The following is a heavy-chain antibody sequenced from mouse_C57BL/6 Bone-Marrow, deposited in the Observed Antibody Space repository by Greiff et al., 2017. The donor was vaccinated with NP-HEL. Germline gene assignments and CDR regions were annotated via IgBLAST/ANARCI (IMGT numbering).Heavy chain of an antibody. V-gene: IGHV5-6*02. Sequence: EVKLMESGGDLVKPGGSLKLSCAASGFTFSSYGMSWVRQTPDKRLEWVATISSGGCYTYYPDSVKGRFTISRDNAKNTLYLQMSSLKSEDTAMYYCAGRWRWFFFAYWGQGTLVTVSA. D-gene: IGHD2-3*01. CDR2: ISSGGCYT. CDR1: GFTFSSYG. CDR3: AGRWRWFFFAY. J-gene: IGHJ3*01.